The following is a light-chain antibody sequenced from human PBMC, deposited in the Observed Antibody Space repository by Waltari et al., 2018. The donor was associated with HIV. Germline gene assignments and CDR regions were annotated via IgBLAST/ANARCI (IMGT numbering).Light chain of an antibody. CDR1: SSDVGGHNY. CDR3: SSYSSSSTLCV. V-gene: IGLV2-8*01. J-gene: IGLJ3*02. CDR2: DVI. Sequence: QSALTQPPSASGSPGQSVAISCTGTSSDVGGHNYVSWYQQQPGKTPKLIIYDVITQPSGVPYRFSCSKSGNTASLTISWLQAEDEADYYCSSYSSSSTLCVFGGGTKLTVL.